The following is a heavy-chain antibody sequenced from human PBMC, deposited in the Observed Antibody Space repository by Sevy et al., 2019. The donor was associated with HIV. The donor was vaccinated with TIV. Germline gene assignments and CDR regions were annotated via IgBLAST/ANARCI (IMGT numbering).Heavy chain of an antibody. V-gene: IGHV1-8*01. CDR3: ARGRLTGIGFDY. D-gene: IGHD7-27*01. Sequence: ASVKVSCKASGYTFTSYDINWVRQATGQELEWMGWMNPNSGNTGYAQKFQGRVTMTRNTSISTAYMELSSLRSEDTAVYYCARGRLTGIGFDYWGQGTLVTVSS. CDR2: MNPNSGNT. J-gene: IGHJ4*02. CDR1: GYTFTSYD.